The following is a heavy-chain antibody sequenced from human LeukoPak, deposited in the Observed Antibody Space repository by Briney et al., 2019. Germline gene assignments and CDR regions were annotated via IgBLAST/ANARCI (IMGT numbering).Heavy chain of an antibody. CDR1: GFTFSGSD. D-gene: IGHD6-19*01. CDR3: TAYTSGHY. CDR2: IGTTSNNYAT. Sequence: GGSLRLSCAASGFTFSGSDIHWVRQASGKGLEWVGRIGTTSNNYATAYAASVKGRFAISRDDSESTAYLQMNSLKIDDAAVYYCTAYTSGHYWGQGTLVTVSS. V-gene: IGHV3-73*01. J-gene: IGHJ4*02.